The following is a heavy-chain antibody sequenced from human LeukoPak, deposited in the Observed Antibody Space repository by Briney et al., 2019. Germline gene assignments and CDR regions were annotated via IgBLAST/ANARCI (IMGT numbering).Heavy chain of an antibody. J-gene: IGHJ6*02. CDR3: ARDTYYYDSSGYGNYCYGMDV. CDR2: ISAYNGNT. CDR1: GYTFTSYG. D-gene: IGHD3-22*01. Sequence: GASVKVSCKASGYTFTSYGISWVRQAPGQGLEWMGWISAYNGNTNYAQKLQGRVTMTTDTSTSTAYMELRSLRSDDTAVYYCARDTYYYDSSGYGNYCYGMDVWGQGTTVTVSS. V-gene: IGHV1-18*01.